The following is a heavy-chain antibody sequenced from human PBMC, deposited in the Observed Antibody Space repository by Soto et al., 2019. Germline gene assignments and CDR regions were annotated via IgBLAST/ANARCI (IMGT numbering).Heavy chain of an antibody. J-gene: IGHJ6*02. CDR3: AKDDSLECSGGSCKFYYYYGMDV. CDR1: GLTFSSYG. D-gene: IGHD2-15*01. V-gene: IGHV3-30*18. Sequence: GGSLRLSCAASGLTFSSYGMHWVRQAPGKGLEWVAVISYDGSNKYYADSVKGRFTISRDNSKNTLYLQMNSLRAEDTAVYYCAKDDSLECSGGSCKFYYYYGMDVWGQGTTVTVSS. CDR2: ISYDGSNK.